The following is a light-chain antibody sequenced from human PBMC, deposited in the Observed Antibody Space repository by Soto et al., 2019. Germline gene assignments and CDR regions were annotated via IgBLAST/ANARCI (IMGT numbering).Light chain of an antibody. J-gene: IGKJ5*01. CDR3: QQYGSSIT. Sequence: EIVLTQSPSTLSLSPVERATLSCVASQSVSSSYLAWYQQKPGLAPRPLIYDASSRATGIPDRFSGSGSGTDFTLTISRLEPEDFAVYYCQQYGSSITFGQGTRLEIK. CDR2: DAS. CDR1: QSVSSSY. V-gene: IGKV3D-20*01.